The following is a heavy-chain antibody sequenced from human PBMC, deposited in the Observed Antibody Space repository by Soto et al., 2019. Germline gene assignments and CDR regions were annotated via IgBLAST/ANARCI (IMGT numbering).Heavy chain of an antibody. J-gene: IGHJ3*01. V-gene: IGHV3-53*01. CDR2: IQSGGVT. CDR1: GFTVDNFD. D-gene: IGHD1-1*01. Sequence: QLVESGGGLFQAGGSTRLSCLVSGFTVDNFDMAWVRQAPGKGLEWASIIQSGGVTYYPDSAQGRFTISRDSSKTTVYLQMNDLRPDDTAVYYCATWHEREHAFDVWGQGTTVTISS. CDR3: ATWHEREHAFDV.